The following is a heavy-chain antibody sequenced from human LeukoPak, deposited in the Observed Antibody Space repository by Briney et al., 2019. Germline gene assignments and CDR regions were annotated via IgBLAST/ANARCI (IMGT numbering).Heavy chain of an antibody. CDR3: ARDPGRENDAFDI. J-gene: IGHJ3*02. D-gene: IGHD1-26*01. V-gene: IGHV3-11*06. Sequence: PGGSLRLSCAASRFTFCDYYMSWIRQAPGKGLEWVSYISSSSSYTNYADSVKGRFTISRDNAKNSLYLQMNSLRAEDTAVYYCARDPGRENDAFDIWGQGSMVTVSS. CDR1: RFTFCDYY. CDR2: ISSSSSYT.